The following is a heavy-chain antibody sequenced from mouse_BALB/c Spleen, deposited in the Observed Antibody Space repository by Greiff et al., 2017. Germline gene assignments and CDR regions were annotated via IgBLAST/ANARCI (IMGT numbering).Heavy chain of an antibody. Sequence: VKLQESGPGLVAPSQSLSITCTVSGFSLTSYGVHWVRQPPGKGLEWLGVIWAGGSTNYNSALMSRLSISKDNSKSQVFLKMNSLQTDDTAMYYCARDDGYYAMDYWGQGTSVTVSS. CDR3: ARDDGYYAMDY. J-gene: IGHJ4*01. CDR1: GFSLTSYG. V-gene: IGHV2-9*02. CDR2: IWAGGST. D-gene: IGHD2-3*01.